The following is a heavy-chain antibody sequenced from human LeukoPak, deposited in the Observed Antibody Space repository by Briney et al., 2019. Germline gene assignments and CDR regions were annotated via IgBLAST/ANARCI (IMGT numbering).Heavy chain of an antibody. D-gene: IGHD5-18*01. J-gene: IGHJ4*02. CDR2: ISGSGGSP. Sequence: GGSLRLSCAASGFTFSSYAMTWVRQAPGKGLEWVSAISGSGGSPYYADSVKGRFTISRDNSKNTLYLQMNSLRAEDTAVYYCAKDLDTYNFGYPSIWGQGTLVTVSS. CDR3: AKDLDTYNFGYPSI. CDR1: GFTFSSYA. V-gene: IGHV3-23*01.